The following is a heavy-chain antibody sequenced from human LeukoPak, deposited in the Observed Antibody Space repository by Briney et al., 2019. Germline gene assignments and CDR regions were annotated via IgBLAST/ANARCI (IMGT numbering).Heavy chain of an antibody. CDR1: GGSFRGYY. V-gene: IGHV4-34*12. J-gene: IGHJ3*02. CDR2: IFYSGST. CDR3: AKSNGYGLVDI. Sequence: SETLSLTCDVHGGSFRGYYWGWIRQPPGKGLEWIGNIFYSGSTYYSPSLKSRVTISLDTSRNQFSLKLNSVTAADTAVYYCAKSNGYGLVDIWGQGTMVTVSS. D-gene: IGHD3-10*01.